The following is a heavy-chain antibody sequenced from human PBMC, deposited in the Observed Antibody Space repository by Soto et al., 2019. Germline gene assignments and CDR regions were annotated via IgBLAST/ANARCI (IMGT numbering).Heavy chain of an antibody. CDR2: INPNSGGT. J-gene: IGHJ5*02. Sequence: VLVKVSCKASGYRFTGYYMHWVRQATGQGLEWMGWINPNSGGTNYAQKFQGGVTMTRGMSISTAYMELSRLRSDDTAVYYCAREGPLGYCSSTSCYGAHWFDPWGQGTLVTVSS. CDR3: AREGPLGYCSSTSCYGAHWFDP. CDR1: GYRFTGYY. V-gene: IGHV1-2*02. D-gene: IGHD2-2*01.